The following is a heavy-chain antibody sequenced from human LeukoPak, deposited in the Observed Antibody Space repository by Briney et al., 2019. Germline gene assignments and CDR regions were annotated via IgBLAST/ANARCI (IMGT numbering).Heavy chain of an antibody. J-gene: IGHJ6*03. Sequence: GGSLRLSCAASGFTFSSYGMSWVRQAPGKGLEWVSAISGSGGSTYYADSVKGRFTISRDNSKNTLYLQMNSLRAEDTAVYYCARVIVGASVYYCYYYYMDVWGKGTTVTVSS. CDR3: ARVIVGASVYYCYYYYMDV. V-gene: IGHV3-23*01. CDR1: GFTFSSYG. D-gene: IGHD1-26*01. CDR2: ISGSGGST.